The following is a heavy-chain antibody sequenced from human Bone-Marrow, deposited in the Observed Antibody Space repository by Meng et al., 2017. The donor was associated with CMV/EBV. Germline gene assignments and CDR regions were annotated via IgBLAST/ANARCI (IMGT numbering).Heavy chain of an antibody. Sequence: GESQKISCAASGFTFSSYAMHWVRQAPGKGLEWVAVISYDGSNKYYADSVKGRFTISRENSKNTLYLQMNSLRAEDTAVYYCARGGCSSTRCYLEGIRGDYYGMDVWGQGTTVTVSS. V-gene: IGHV3-30-3*01. CDR2: ISYDGSNK. D-gene: IGHD2-2*01. J-gene: IGHJ6*02. CDR1: GFTFSSYA. CDR3: ARGGCSSTRCYLEGIRGDYYGMDV.